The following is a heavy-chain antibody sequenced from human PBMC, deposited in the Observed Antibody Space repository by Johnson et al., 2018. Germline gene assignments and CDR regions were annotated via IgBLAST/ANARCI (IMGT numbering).Heavy chain of an antibody. CDR1: EFSFRDAY. CDR2: IKTKIDGGTT. J-gene: IGHJ3*01. CDR3: TTGGDV. V-gene: IGHV3-15*01. Sequence: VQLVQSGGGLVKPGGSLRLSCVASEFSFRDAYMNWVRQTPGKGLEWLGRIKTKIDGGTTDYAAPMKGRFFISRDDSKNTLYLQMNSLKTEDKAVYFCTTGGDVWGHGTLVTVSS.